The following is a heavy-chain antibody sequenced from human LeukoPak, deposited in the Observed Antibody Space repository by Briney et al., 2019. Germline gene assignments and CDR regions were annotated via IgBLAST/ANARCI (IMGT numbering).Heavy chain of an antibody. D-gene: IGHD3-10*01. CDR3: ARSARVNYYGSGSQKNPYDY. CDR2: MNHSGST. Sequence: PSETLSLTCAVYGGSFSGYYWSWIRQPPGKGLEWIGEMNHSGSTNYNPSLKSRVTISVDTSKNQFPLKLSSVTAADTAVYYCARSARVNYYGSGSQKNPYDYWGQGTLVTVSS. J-gene: IGHJ4*02. V-gene: IGHV4-34*01. CDR1: GGSFSGYY.